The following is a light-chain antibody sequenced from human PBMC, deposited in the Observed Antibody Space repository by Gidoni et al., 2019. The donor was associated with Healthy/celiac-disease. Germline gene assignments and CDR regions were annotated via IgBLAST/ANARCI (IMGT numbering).Light chain of an antibody. CDR1: QRVSSN. J-gene: IGKJ1*01. V-gene: IGKV3-15*01. CDR3: QQYNNWPPVT. Sequence: EIVMTQSPATLSVSPGEKATLPCRASQRVSSNLAWYQQKPGQAPRLLIYGASTRATGIPARFSGSGSGTEFTLTISSLQSEDFAVYYCQQYNNWPPVTFGQGTKVEIK. CDR2: GAS.